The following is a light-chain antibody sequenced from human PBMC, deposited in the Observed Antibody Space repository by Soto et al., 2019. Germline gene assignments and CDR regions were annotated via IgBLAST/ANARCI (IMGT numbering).Light chain of an antibody. CDR3: QAYDSHPLT. CDR2: DAS. J-gene: IGKJ4*01. CDR1: QDISDY. Sequence: DIQMTQPPSSLSASVGDRVTITCQASQDISDYLNWYQQKPGKAPKLRTDDASSFETRVPPTSSGSESGTHSTFTISGLQPEDSATYYCQAYDSHPLTVGGGTKVGIK. V-gene: IGKV1-33*01.